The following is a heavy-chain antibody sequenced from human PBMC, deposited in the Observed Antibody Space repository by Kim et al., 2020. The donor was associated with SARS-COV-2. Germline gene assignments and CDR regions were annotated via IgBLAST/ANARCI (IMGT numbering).Heavy chain of an antibody. CDR1: GFTFDNYA. Sequence: GGSLRLSCAASGFTFDNYAMNWVRQAPGKGLEWVSSLSGSGSNTYYADSVKGRFTISRDNSKKTVYLQMNSLRAEDTAIYYCAKDGGGWYTSGWYYFDNWGQGMLVTVSS. V-gene: IGHV3-23*01. J-gene: IGHJ4*02. CDR2: LSGSGSNT. CDR3: AKDGGGWYTSGWYYFDN. D-gene: IGHD6-19*01.